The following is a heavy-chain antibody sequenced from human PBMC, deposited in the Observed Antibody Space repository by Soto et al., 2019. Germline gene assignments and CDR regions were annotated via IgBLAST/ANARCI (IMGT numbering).Heavy chain of an antibody. V-gene: IGHV3-33*01. CDR3: ARDQKGSSWYQPYYYYGMDV. CDR1: GFTFSSYG. J-gene: IGHJ6*02. D-gene: IGHD6-13*01. Sequence: GGSLRLSCAASGFTFSSYGMHWVRQAPGKGLEWVAVIWYDGSNKYYADSVKGRFTISRDNSKNTLYLQMNSLRAEDTAVYYCARDQKGSSWYQPYYYYGMDVWGQGTTVTVSS. CDR2: IWYDGSNK.